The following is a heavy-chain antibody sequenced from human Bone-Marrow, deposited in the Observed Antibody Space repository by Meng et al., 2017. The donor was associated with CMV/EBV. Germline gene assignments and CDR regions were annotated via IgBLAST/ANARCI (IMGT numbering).Heavy chain of an antibody. CDR2: ISTSSGYI. CDR3: ARTRDIVVIPAGILAY. CDR1: GFTFSSYT. V-gene: IGHV3-21*01. J-gene: IGHJ4*02. Sequence: GESLKISCAASGFTFSSYTMNWVRQAPGQGLEWVASISTSSGYIYYADSVKGRFTIPRDNANNSLYLQMNSLRAEDTALYYCARTRDIVVIPAGILAYWGRGTLVPVSS. D-gene: IGHD2-2*01.